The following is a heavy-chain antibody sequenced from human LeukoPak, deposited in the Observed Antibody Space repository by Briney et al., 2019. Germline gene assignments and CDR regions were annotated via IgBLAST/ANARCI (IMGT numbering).Heavy chain of an antibody. CDR2: ISHDGSNI. Sequence: GGALRLSCAASGFIFSSYGLHWVRQAPGKGLEWVALISHDGSNIFYADSVKGRFTIFRDNSKNTLFLQMNSLRAEDTAFYYCANLLRDATIYDFWGHGALVTVSS. CDR3: ANLLRDATIYDF. J-gene: IGHJ4*01. V-gene: IGHV3-30*18. D-gene: IGHD5-24*01. CDR1: GFIFSSYG.